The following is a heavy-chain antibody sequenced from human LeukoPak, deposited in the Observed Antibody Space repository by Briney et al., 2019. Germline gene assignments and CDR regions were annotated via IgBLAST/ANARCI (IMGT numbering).Heavy chain of an antibody. CDR1: GFTFDDYA. Sequence: GGSLRLPCAASGFTFDDYAMHWVRQAPGKGLEWVSGISWNSGSIGYADSVKGRFTISRDNSKNTLYLQMNSLRAEDTAVYYCAGSGYLYYFDYWGQGTLVTVSS. CDR3: AGSGYLYYFDY. CDR2: ISWNSGSI. J-gene: IGHJ4*02. V-gene: IGHV3-9*01. D-gene: IGHD3-22*01.